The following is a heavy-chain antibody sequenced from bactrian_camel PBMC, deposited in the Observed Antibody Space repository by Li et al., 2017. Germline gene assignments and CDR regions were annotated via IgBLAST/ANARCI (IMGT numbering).Heavy chain of an antibody. CDR1: EDTYGRDC. D-gene: IGHD2*01. CDR2: LNQTDGTT. J-gene: IGHJ4*01. Sequence: DVQLVESGGGSVQTGGSLRLSCAVSEDTYGRDCMAWFRQAPGKGREGVALNQTDGTTTYADSVKGRSTISVDNAKNTLLLQMNSLQLEDTAMYYCAANFGPYCSGPYLARRANFLGQGTQVTVS. V-gene: IGHV3S44*01.